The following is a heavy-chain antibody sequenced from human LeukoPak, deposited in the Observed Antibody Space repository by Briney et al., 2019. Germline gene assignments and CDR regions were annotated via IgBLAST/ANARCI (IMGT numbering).Heavy chain of an antibody. J-gene: IGHJ5*02. D-gene: IGHD2-8*01. V-gene: IGHV4-34*01. CDR2: INHSGST. Sequence: SETLSLTCTVSGGSISGYYWSWIRQPPGKGLEWIGEINHSGSTNYNPSLKSRVTISVDTSKNQFSLKLSSVTAADTAVYYCARGGRRYCTNGVCYRNWFDPWGQGTLVTVSS. CDR1: GGSISGYY. CDR3: ARGGRRYCTNGVCYRNWFDP.